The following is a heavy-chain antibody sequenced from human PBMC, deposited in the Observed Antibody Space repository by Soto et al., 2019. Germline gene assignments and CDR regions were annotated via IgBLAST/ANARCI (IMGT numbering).Heavy chain of an antibody. J-gene: IGHJ4*02. CDR1: GFTFSNYA. D-gene: IGHD1-1*01. Sequence: EVRLLESGGCLLQPGESLRLSCAASGFTFSNYAMDWVRQAPGKGLEWVAVIMRSGDVTYYANSVKGRFTISRDNSRSTLYLQMNIPRADDTAVYFCAKAKGDGTGTFDSWGQGNLVTVSS. CDR3: AKAKGDGTGTFDS. CDR2: IMRSGDVT. V-gene: IGHV3-23*01.